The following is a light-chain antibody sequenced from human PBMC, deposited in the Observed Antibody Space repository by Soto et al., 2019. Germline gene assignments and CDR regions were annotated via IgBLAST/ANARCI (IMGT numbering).Light chain of an antibody. V-gene: IGKV3-20*01. CDR2: GAT. CDR3: QYYSSSPT. CDR1: QSISSVH. J-gene: IGKJ4*01. Sequence: EIVLTQSPGTVSLSPGDRATLSGRASQSISSVHLAWYQKTPGQAPRLVIFGATGRPTGIPDRFSGTESGTDFTLTISRVEPEDLAVYYCQYYSSSPTFGGGTRVE.